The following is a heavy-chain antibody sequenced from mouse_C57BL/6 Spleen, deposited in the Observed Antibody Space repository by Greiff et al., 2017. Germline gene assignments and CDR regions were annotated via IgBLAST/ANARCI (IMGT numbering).Heavy chain of an antibody. D-gene: IGHD1-1*01. CDR1: GYTFTSYW. CDR3: AIYRGRWWYFYV. V-gene: IGHV1-74*01. CDR2: IHPSDSDT. J-gene: IGHJ1*03. Sequence: QVQLQQPGAELVKPGASVKVSCKASGYTFTSYWMHWVKQRPGQGLEWIGRIHPSDSDTNYNQKFKGKATLTVDKASSKAYMQLSSLQSEYSAVYYCAIYRGRWWYFYVWGTGTTVTVSS.